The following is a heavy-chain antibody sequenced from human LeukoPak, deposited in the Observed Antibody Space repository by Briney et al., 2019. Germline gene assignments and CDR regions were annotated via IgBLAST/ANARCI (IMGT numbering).Heavy chain of an antibody. J-gene: IGHJ4*02. CDR3: ARVRYSSSWCYFDY. V-gene: IGHV5-51*01. CDR2: IYPVDSDT. D-gene: IGHD6-13*01. CDR1: GYSFTSYW. Sequence: GESLKISCKGSGYSFTSYWIGWVRQMPGKGLGWMGIIYPVDSDTRYSPSFQGQVTISADKSISTAYLQWSSLKASDTAMYYCARVRYSSSWCYFDYWGQGTLVTVSS.